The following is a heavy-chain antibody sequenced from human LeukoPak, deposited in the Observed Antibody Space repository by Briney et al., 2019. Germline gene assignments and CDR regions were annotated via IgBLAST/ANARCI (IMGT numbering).Heavy chain of an antibody. CDR3: ARDPSYSSGWSYTFDY. CDR1: GDSVSSNSAA. J-gene: IGHJ4*02. V-gene: IGHV6-1*01. D-gene: IGHD6-19*01. CDR2: TYCRSKWYN. Sequence: SQTLSLTCAISGDSVSSNSAAWNWIRQSPSRGLEWLGRTYCRSKWYNDYAVSVKSRITINPDTSKNQFSLQLNSVTPEDTAVYYCARDPSYSSGWSYTFDYWGQGTLVTVSS.